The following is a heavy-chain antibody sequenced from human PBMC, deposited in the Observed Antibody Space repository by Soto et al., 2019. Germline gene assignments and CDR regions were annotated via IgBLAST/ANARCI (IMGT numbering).Heavy chain of an antibody. V-gene: IGHV4-59*01. D-gene: IGHD3-10*01. CDR3: AREIDYYGSGSYRDNWFDP. CDR1: GGSISSYY. J-gene: IGHJ5*02. CDR2: IYYSGST. Sequence: SSETLSLTCTVSGGSISSYYWSWIRQPPGKGLEWIGYIYYSGSTNYNPSLKSRVTISVDTSKNQFSLKLSSVTAADTAVYYCAREIDYYGSGSYRDNWFDPWGQGTLVTVSS.